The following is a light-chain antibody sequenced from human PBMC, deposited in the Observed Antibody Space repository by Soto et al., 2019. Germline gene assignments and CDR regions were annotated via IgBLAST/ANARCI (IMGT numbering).Light chain of an antibody. CDR2: GTS. CDR1: QSISSSY. V-gene: IGKV3-20*01. J-gene: IGKJ2*01. Sequence: EIVLTQSPGTLSLSPGERATLSCRASQSISSSYLAWYQQKPGQAPRLLIYGTSSRATGIPDRFSGSGSGTDFTLTISRLEPEDLAVYFRQQYGSSPYTFGRGTKLEI. CDR3: QQYGSSPYT.